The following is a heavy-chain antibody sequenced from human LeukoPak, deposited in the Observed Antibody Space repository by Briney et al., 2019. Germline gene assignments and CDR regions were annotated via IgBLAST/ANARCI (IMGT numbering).Heavy chain of an antibody. CDR3: AKRLTGYYPNTYFDY. V-gene: IGHV3-11*01. CDR1: GFTFSDYY. Sequence: GGSLRLSCAVSGFTFSDYYMSWIRQAPGKGLEWVSYISSGGSTISHADSVKGRFTISRDNAENSLYLQMNSLRAEDTAVYYCAKRLTGYYPNTYFDYWGQGTLVTVSS. CDR2: ISSGGSTI. D-gene: IGHD3-9*01. J-gene: IGHJ4*02.